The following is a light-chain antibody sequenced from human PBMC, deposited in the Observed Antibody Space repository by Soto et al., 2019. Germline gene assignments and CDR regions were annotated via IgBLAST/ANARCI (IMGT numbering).Light chain of an antibody. CDR2: LTS. Sequence: EIVLTQSPGTLSLSLGERATLSCRASQAVNTRLAWYQHKPGQAPRLLIYLTSNRATGIPARFSGSGSGTDFTLTISSLEPEDSAVYYCHQRQSWPRTFGQGTKVDIK. CDR3: HQRQSWPRT. J-gene: IGKJ1*01. CDR1: QAVNTR. V-gene: IGKV3-11*01.